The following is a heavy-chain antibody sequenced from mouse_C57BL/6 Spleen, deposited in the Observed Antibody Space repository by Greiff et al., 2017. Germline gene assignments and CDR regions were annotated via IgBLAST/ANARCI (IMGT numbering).Heavy chain of an antibody. J-gene: IGHJ2*01. V-gene: IGHV7-3*01. CDR3: ARYRRGSSYWWYFDY. CDR1: GFTFTDYY. D-gene: IGHD1-1*01. Sequence: EVMLVESGGGLVQPGGSLSLSCAASGFTFTDYYMSWVRQPPGKALEWLGFIRNKANGYTTEYSASVKGRFTISRDNSQSILYLQMNALRAEDSATYYGARYRRGSSYWWYFDYWGQGTTLTVSS. CDR2: IRNKANGYTT.